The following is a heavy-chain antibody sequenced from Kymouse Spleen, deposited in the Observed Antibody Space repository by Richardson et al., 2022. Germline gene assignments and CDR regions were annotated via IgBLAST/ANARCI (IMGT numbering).Heavy chain of an antibody. V-gene: IGHV3-33*01. CDR1: GFTFSSYG. CDR3: ARPITGTTFGFQH. D-gene: IGHD1-7*01. Sequence: QVQLVESGGGVVQPGRSLRLSCAASGFTFSSYGMHWVRQAPGKGLEWVAVIWYDGSNKYYADSVKGRFTISRDNSKNTLYLQMNSLRAEDTAVYYCARPITGTTFGFQHWGQGTLVTVSS. CDR2: IWYDGSNK. J-gene: IGHJ1*01.